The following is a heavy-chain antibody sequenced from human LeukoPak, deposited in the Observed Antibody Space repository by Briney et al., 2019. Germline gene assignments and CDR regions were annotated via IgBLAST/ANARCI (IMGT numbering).Heavy chain of an antibody. V-gene: IGHV1-18*01. J-gene: IGHJ4*02. D-gene: IGHD1-26*01. Sequence: ASVKVSCKASGYTFSSYGISWVRQAPGQGLEWMGWISVYNGNTNYAQKLQGRVTMTTDTSTSTAYMELRSLRSDDTAVYYCAADGSYPTPFDYRGQGTLVTVSS. CDR2: ISVYNGNT. CDR1: GYTFSSYG. CDR3: AADGSYPTPFDY.